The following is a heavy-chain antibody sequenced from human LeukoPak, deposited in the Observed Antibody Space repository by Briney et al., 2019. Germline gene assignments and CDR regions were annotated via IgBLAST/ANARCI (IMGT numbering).Heavy chain of an antibody. D-gene: IGHD6-19*01. J-gene: IGHJ4*02. CDR3: ARHTYNNGWWGGDY. V-gene: IGHV5-51*01. CDR2: IYPGDSDT. CDR1: GYSCTTYW. Sequence: GESLKISWRGSGYSCTTYWIGWVRQMPGKGLGGMGIIYPGDSDTRYSPSFEGHVTNSADKPISTAYLQWSSLKASDTAMYYCARHTYNNGWWGGDYWGQGTLVTVSS.